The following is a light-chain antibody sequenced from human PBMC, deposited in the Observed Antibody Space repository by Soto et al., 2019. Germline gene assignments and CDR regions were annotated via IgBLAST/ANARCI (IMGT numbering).Light chain of an antibody. V-gene: IGKV3-11*01. CDR1: QSVSSY. Sequence: EIVLTQSPATLSLSPGERATLSCRASQSVSSYLAWYQQKPAQAPRLLIYDASNRATGIPARFSGSGSGTDFTLTISSLEPEEFAVYYCQQRSNWPLTFGGGTKVEIK. CDR2: DAS. J-gene: IGKJ4*01. CDR3: QQRSNWPLT.